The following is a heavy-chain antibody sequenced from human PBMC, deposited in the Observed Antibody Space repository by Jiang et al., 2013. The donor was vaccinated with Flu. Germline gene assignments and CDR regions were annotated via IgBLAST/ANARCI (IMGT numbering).Heavy chain of an antibody. CDR2: ISSSSSTI. J-gene: IGHJ4*02. CDR3: ARGIGWYSSSDKFDY. CDR1: GFTFSSYS. V-gene: IGHV3-48*02. Sequence: VQLLESGGGLVQPGGSLRLSCAASGFTFSSYSMNWVRQAPGKGLEWVSYISSSSSTIYYADSVKGRFTISRDNAKNSLYLQMNSLRDEDTAVYYCARGIGWYSSSDKFDYWGQGTLVTVSS. D-gene: IGHD6-6*01.